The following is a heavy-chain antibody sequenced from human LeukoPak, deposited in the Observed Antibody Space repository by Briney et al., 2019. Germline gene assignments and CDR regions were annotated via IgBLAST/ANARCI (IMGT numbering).Heavy chain of an antibody. D-gene: IGHD3-22*01. V-gene: IGHV3-74*01. CDR3: AREGIQYDSGSGEVLDY. Sequence: GGSLRLSCAASGFTFSSYWMHWVRQAPGKGLVWVSRINSDGSSTSYADSVKGRFTISRDNAKNTLYLQMNSLRAEDTAVYYCAREGIQYDSGSGEVLDYWGQGTLVTVSS. CDR1: GFTFSSYW. CDR2: INSDGSST. J-gene: IGHJ4*02.